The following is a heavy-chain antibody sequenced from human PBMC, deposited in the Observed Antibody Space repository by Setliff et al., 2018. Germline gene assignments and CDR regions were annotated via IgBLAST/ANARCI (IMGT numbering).Heavy chain of an antibody. J-gene: IGHJ6*02. CDR3: AREDGTYYNFWSGYSTTPYYGMDV. D-gene: IGHD3-3*01. CDR2: IIPIFGTA. CDR1: GGTFSSYA. Sequence: SVKVSCKASGGTFSSYAISWVRQAPGQGLEWMGGIIPIFGTANYAQKFRGRVTITADESTSTAYMELSSLRSEDTAVYYCAREDGTYYNFWSGYSTTPYYGMDVWGQGTTVTVSS. V-gene: IGHV1-69*13.